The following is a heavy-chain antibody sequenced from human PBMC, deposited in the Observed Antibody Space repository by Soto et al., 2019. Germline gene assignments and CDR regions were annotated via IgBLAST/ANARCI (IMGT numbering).Heavy chain of an antibody. V-gene: IGHV1-2*02. J-gene: IGHJ3*02. D-gene: IGHD3-10*02. Sequence: RXSXKVSFKASGYTXTDYYMDWVRQAPGQGLEWIGWINPDSGGTNYAKKFQGRVTITRDTSIRKGYLQLSRLRSDDTAVYYCATLYYDVDNPEAFDIWGQGTTGTVSS. CDR1: GYTXTDYY. CDR2: INPDSGGT. CDR3: ATLYYDVDNPEAFDI.